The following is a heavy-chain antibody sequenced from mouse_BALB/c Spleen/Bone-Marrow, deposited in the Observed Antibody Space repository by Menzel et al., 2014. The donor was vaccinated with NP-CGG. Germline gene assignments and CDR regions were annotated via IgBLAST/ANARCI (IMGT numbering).Heavy chain of an antibody. CDR2: IDPANGNT. D-gene: IGHD2-3*01. CDR3: ARGLLQYYYAMDY. V-gene: IGHV14-3*02. Sequence: VQLQQSGAELVKPGASVKLSCTASGFNIRDTYMHWVKQRPEQGLEWIGRIDPANGNTKCDPKFQGKATITADTYSNTAYLQLSSLTSEDTAVYYCARGLLQYYYAMDYWGQGTSVTVSS. J-gene: IGHJ4*01. CDR1: GFNIRDTY.